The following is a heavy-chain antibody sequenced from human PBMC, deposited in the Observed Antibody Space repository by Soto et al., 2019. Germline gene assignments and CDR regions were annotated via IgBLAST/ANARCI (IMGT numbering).Heavy chain of an antibody. V-gene: IGHV1-69*15. Sequence: QVQLVQSGAEVKKPGSSVKVSCKASGGTFSNYAITWVRQAPGQGLEWVARITPIFGTTNVAQKFQGRVTITATESTTTAYMELSGLKSDDTAVYYCAKDGGADGYDGNWLDPWGQGTLVTVSS. J-gene: IGHJ5*02. CDR1: GGTFSNYA. D-gene: IGHD5-12*01. CDR3: AKDGGADGYDGNWLDP. CDR2: ITPIFGTT.